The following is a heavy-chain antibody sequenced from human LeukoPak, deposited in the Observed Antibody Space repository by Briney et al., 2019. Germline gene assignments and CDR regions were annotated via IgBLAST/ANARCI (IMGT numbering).Heavy chain of an antibody. V-gene: IGHV3-30*18. Sequence: PGRSLRLSCAASGFTFSSNGMHWVRQAPGKGLEWVAVISYDGGNKYYADSVKGRFTISRDNSKNTLYLQMNSLRAEDTAVYYCAKGRGGDRKYYFDYWGQGTLVTVSS. CDR3: AKGRGGDRKYYFDY. D-gene: IGHD2-21*02. CDR1: GFTFSSNG. J-gene: IGHJ4*02. CDR2: ISYDGGNK.